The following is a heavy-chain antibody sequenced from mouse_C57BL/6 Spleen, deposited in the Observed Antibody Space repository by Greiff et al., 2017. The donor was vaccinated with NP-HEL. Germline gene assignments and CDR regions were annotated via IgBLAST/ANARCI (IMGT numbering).Heavy chain of an antibody. J-gene: IGHJ4*01. D-gene: IGHD3-2*02. CDR3: PRPLRSPLYYAMDY. CDR2: ISYDGSN. Sequence: DVQLQESGPGLVKPSQSLSLTCSVTGYSITSGYYWNWIRQFPGNKLEWMGYISYDGSNNYNPSLKNRISITRDTSKNQFFLKLNSVTTEDTATYYCPRPLRSPLYYAMDYWGQGTSVTVSS. CDR1: GYSITSGYY. V-gene: IGHV3-6*01.